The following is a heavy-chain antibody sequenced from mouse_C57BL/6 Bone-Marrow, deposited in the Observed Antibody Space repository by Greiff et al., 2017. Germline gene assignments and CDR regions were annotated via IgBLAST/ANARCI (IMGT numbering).Heavy chain of an antibody. V-gene: IGHV2-9*01. D-gene: IGHD1-1*01. Sequence: VKVVESGPGLVAPSQSLSITCTVSGFSLTSYGVDWVRQPPGKGLEWLGVIWGGGSTNYNSALMSRLSISKDNSKSQVFLKLNSLQTDDTAMYYCANYYGSSSYYAMDYWGQGTSVTVSS. CDR2: IWGGGST. J-gene: IGHJ4*01. CDR1: GFSLTSYG. CDR3: ANYYGSSSYYAMDY.